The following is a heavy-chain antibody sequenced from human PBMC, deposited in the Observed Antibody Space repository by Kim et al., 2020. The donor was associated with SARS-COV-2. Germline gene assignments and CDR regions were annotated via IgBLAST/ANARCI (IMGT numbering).Heavy chain of an antibody. J-gene: IGHJ3*02. CDR1: GFTFSSYG. D-gene: IGHD3-22*01. CDR3: AKGIRITMIVVVPGQGEACEI. Sequence: GGSLRLSCAASGFTFSSYGIHWVRQAPGKGLEWVAVIWYDGSNKYYADSVKGRITISRDNSKNTLYLQMNSLRAEDTAVYYCAKGIRITMIVVVPGQGEACEIWGEGKMVAVST. CDR2: IWYDGSNK. V-gene: IGHV3-33*06.